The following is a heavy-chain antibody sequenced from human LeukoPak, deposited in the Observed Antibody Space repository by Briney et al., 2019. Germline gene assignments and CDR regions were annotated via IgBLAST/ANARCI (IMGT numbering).Heavy chain of an antibody. V-gene: IGHV3-21*01. CDR2: ISSSSSYI. CDR1: GFTFSGYS. D-gene: IGHD2/OR15-2a*01. CDR3: ARDNSPAMTFDP. J-gene: IGHJ5*02. Sequence: GGSLRLSCAASGFTFSGYSMNWVRQAPGKGLEWVSSISSSSSYIYYADSVKGRFTISRDNAKNSLYLQMNSLRAEDTAVYYCARDNSPAMTFDPWGQGTLVTVSS.